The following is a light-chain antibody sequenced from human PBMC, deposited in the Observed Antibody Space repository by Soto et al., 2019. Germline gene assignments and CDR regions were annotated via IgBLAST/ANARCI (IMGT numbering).Light chain of an antibody. CDR1: RSVGSNY. Sequence: EFVWTQSPGTLSLSPGEIATLSCSSHRSVGSNYLAWYQQKPGQAPRLLIYGASSRATGIADRFSGSGSGTDFTLTISRLEPEDFALYYCQQYGYSPITFGQGTRLEIK. J-gene: IGKJ5*01. CDR3: QQYGYSPIT. V-gene: IGKV3-20*01. CDR2: GAS.